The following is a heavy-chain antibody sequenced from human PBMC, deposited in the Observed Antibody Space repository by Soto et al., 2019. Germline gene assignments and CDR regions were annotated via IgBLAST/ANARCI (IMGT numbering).Heavy chain of an antibody. CDR2: ISGYNGKT. D-gene: IGHD3-9*01. J-gene: IGHJ6*02. V-gene: IGHV1-18*01. CDR1: GYTFSSYG. Sequence: ASVKVSCKASGYTFSSYGISWVRQAPGQGLEWMGWISGYNGKTNYAQKFQGRVTITADKSTSTAYMELSSLRSEDTAVYYCATPYYDILTGYPTRPNYYYYGMDVWGQGTTVTVSS. CDR3: ATPYYDILTGYPTRPNYYYYGMDV.